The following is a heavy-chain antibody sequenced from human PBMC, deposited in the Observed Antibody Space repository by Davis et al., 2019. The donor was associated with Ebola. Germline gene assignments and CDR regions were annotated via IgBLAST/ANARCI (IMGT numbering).Heavy chain of an antibody. CDR2: IHNDGRT. D-gene: IGHD6-19*01. V-gene: IGHV3-53*01. Sequence: PGGSLRPSCAASGFTVGSYYGNWVRQAPGKGLEWVSVIHNDGRTFYADPVKGRFTISRDTSQNMFYLQMNSLRADDTAVYYCAREQWYYMDVWGKGTTVTVSS. CDR1: GFTVGSYY. CDR3: AREQWYYMDV. J-gene: IGHJ6*03.